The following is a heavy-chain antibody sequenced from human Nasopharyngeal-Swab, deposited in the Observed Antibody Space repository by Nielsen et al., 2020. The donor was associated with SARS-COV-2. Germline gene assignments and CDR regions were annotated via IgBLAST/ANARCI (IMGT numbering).Heavy chain of an antibody. CDR2: INTDGSNT. CDR1: GFPFSGHW. J-gene: IGHJ6*03. CDR3: STEGRNSYLYMDV. V-gene: IGHV3-74*01. Sequence: GESLKISCAASGFPFSGHWMHWARQAPGKGLVWVSRINTDGSNTHYAGSVEGRFTVSRDNAKKMLYLEMNSLRDEDTAVYYCSTEGRNSYLYMDVWGKGTTVTVSS. D-gene: IGHD5-18*01.